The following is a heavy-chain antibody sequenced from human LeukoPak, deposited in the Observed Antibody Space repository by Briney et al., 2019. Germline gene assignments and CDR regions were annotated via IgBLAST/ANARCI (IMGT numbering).Heavy chain of an antibody. CDR2: ISSSSSTI. V-gene: IGHV3-48*01. J-gene: IGHJ4*02. CDR3: ARVRGVLDY. D-gene: IGHD3-10*01. Sequence: GGSLRLSCAASGFTFSSYSMNWVRQAPGKGLEWVSYISSSSSTIYYADSVKGRFTISRDNAKNSLYLQMNSPRAEDTAVYYCARVRGVLDYWGQGTLVTVSS. CDR1: GFTFSSYS.